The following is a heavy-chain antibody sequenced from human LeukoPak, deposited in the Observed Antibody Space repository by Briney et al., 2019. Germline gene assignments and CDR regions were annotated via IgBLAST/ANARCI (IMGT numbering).Heavy chain of an antibody. Sequence: ASVKVSCKASGYTFTSYGISWVRQAPGQGLEWMGWISAYNGNTNYAQKLQGRVTMTRDRSISTAYMEVSRLRSDDTAVYYCASPMEAAGAPDAFDIWGQGTMVTVSS. CDR2: ISAYNGNT. D-gene: IGHD6-13*01. V-gene: IGHV1-18*01. CDR3: ASPMEAAGAPDAFDI. CDR1: GYTFTSYG. J-gene: IGHJ3*02.